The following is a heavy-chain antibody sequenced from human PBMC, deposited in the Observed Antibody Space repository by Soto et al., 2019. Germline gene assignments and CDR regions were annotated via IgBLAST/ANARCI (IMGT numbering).Heavy chain of an antibody. CDR2: IIPIFGTA. D-gene: IGHD4-17*01. CDR1: GGTFSSYA. CDR3: ARDRTTPGAFDI. J-gene: IGHJ3*02. V-gene: IGHV1-69*13. Sequence: GASVKVSCKASGGTFSSYAISWVRQAPGQGLEWMGGIIPIFGTANYAQKFQGRVTITADESTSTAYMELSSLRSEDTAVYYCARDRTTPGAFDIWGQGTMVTVSS.